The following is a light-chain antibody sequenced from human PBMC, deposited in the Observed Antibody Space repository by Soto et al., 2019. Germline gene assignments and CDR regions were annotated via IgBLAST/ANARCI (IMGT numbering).Light chain of an antibody. Sequence: QSVLTQPPSASGTPGQRVTISCSGSSSNIGSNYVYWYQQLPGTAPKLLIYRNNQRPSGVPDRFSGSKFGTSASLAISGLRSEDEADYYCAAWDDSLRGWVFGGGTKVTVL. CDR1: SSNIGSNY. J-gene: IGLJ3*02. CDR2: RNN. V-gene: IGLV1-47*01. CDR3: AAWDDSLRGWV.